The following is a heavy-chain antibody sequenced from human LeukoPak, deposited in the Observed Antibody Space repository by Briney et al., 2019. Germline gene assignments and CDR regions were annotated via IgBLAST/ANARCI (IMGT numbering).Heavy chain of an antibody. Sequence: PSETLSLTCTVSGGSVSSGDYYLSWIRQPPGKGLEWIVYIYYSGSTNYNPSLKSRVTISVDTSKNQFSLKLSSVTAADTAVYYCARVMGTHCSSTSCFETGDYYYYGMDVWGQGTTVTVSS. CDR1: GGSVSSGDYY. D-gene: IGHD2-2*01. J-gene: IGHJ6*02. V-gene: IGHV4-61*08. CDR3: ARVMGTHCSSTSCFETGDYYYYGMDV. CDR2: IYYSGST.